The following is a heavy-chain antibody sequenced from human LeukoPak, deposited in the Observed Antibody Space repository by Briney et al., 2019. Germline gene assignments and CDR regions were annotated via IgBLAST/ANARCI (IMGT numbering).Heavy chain of an antibody. Sequence: GGSLRLSCAASGFTFSSYGMHWVRQAPGKGLEWVAVISYDGSNKYYADSVKGRFTISRDNSKNTLYLQMNSLRAEDTAVYYCAKGTHGGVTDNVGGMDVWGQGTTVTVSS. CDR2: ISYDGSNK. V-gene: IGHV3-30*18. J-gene: IGHJ6*02. CDR1: GFTFSSYG. D-gene: IGHD2-21*02. CDR3: AKGTHGGVTDNVGGMDV.